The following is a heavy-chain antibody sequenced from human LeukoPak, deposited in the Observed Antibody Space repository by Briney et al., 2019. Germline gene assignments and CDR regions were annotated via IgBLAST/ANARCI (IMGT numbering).Heavy chain of an antibody. V-gene: IGHV3-23*01. CDR3: AKGRQLASFDY. CDR2: ISSKGGTT. Sequence: PGGSLRLSCAASGFTFSNYAMNWVRQAPGKGLEWVSGISSKGGTTYYADSVKGRFTISRDNSKNTLYLQVNSLRVEDTAVYYCAKGRQLASFDYWGQGTLVTVSS. CDR1: GFTFSNYA. D-gene: IGHD6-13*01. J-gene: IGHJ4*02.